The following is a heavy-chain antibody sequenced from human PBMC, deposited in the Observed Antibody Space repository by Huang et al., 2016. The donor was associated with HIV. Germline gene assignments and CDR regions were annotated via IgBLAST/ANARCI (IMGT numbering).Heavy chain of an antibody. CDR3: ARYGDGSVFYYFDF. Sequence: QVQLVQSGAEVKKPGSSVRVSCKVSGGTFSRYTIGWGRQAPGEGLEWMGGILPAFGGTNYAEKFEDRVTITADESTNTAYMELTRLRSDDTALYYCARYGDGSVFYYFDFWGQGTLVTVSS. CDR1: GGTFSRYT. CDR2: ILPAFGGT. J-gene: IGHJ4*02. V-gene: IGHV1-69*12. D-gene: IGHD3-10*01.